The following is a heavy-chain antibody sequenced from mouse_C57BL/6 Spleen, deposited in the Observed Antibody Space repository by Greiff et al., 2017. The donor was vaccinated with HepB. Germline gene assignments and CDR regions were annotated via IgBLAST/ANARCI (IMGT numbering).Heavy chain of an antibody. V-gene: IGHV2-2*01. Sequence: VKLMESGPGLVQPSQSLSITCTVSGFSLTSYGVHWVRQSPGKGLEWLGVIWSGGSTDYNAAFISRLSISKDNSKSQVYFKMNSLQADDTAIYYCAGRGVVHYAMAYWGQGTSVTVSS. CDR1: GFSLTSYG. CDR3: AGRGVVHYAMAY. D-gene: IGHD1-1*01. CDR2: IWSGGST. J-gene: IGHJ4*01.